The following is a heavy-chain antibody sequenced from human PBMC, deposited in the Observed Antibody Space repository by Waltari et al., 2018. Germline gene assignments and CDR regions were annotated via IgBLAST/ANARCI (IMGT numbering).Heavy chain of an antibody. J-gene: IGHJ6*02. Sequence: EVRLVESGGGLVQPGGSLRLSCASSVFTFSSSWISWVRQAPGKGLEWVASIKEDGSERYYVDSAKGRSTISRDNAKTSLFLQMNSLRVEDTAVYYCARGPYWGQGPTVTVSS. CDR3: ARGPY. V-gene: IGHV3-7*04. CDR2: IKEDGSER. CDR1: VFTFSSSW. D-gene: IGHD2-21*01.